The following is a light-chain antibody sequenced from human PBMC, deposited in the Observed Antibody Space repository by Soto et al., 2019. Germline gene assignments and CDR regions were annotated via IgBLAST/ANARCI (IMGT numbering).Light chain of an antibody. CDR1: QSLANSF. CDR2: YTS. Sequence: EIVLTQSPATLSLSPGERATLSCRASQSLANSFIAWYQQKPGQAPRLLIYYTSSRASGIPDRFSGSGSGTDFTLPISRLETEDVAVFYCQQYGTSEIIFGQGTRLEIK. J-gene: IGKJ5*01. CDR3: QQYGTSEII. V-gene: IGKV3D-20*01.